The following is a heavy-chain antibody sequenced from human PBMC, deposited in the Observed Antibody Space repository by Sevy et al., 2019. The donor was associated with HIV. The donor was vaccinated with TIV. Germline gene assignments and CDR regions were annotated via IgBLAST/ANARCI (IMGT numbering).Heavy chain of an antibody. CDR1: GFTFSSYA. J-gene: IGHJ6*02. CDR2: ISGSGGST. CDR3: AKEGGKGADYGDYKRRVTEGYGMDV. V-gene: IGHV3-23*01. D-gene: IGHD4-17*01. Sequence: GGSLRLSCAASGFTFSSYAMSWVRQAPGKGLEWVSAISGSGGSTYYADSVKGRFTISRDNSKNTLYLQMNSLRAEDTAVYYCAKEGGKGADYGDYKRRVTEGYGMDVWGQGTTVTVSS.